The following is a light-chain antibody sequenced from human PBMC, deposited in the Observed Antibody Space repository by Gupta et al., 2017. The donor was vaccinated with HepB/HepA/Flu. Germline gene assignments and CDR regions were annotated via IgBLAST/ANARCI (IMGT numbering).Light chain of an antibody. V-gene: IGKV3-11*01. Sequence: VLTQFPATLSLSPGESATLSCGASQSVGNYLAWYQQKHGQPPRLHIYDASKRATGIPGRLSGSGSGTDLTLTISSLEPEDCAVYLCQHSNPWAFGTGTRVQIK. J-gene: IGKJ3*01. CDR1: QSVGNY. CDR3: QHSNPWA. CDR2: DAS.